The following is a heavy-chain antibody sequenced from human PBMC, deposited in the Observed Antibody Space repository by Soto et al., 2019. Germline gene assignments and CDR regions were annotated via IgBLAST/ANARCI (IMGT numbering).Heavy chain of an antibody. D-gene: IGHD1-26*01. CDR2: IYYSGGT. J-gene: IGHJ4*02. Sequence: PSETLSLTCIVSGGSISGYYWTWIRQPPGKGLEWIANIYYSGGTTYNPSLKSRVTMSLDTSKNQFSLKLGSVTAADTAVYYCARDYFLWYFDYWGRGTLVTVSS. V-gene: IGHV4-59*01. CDR3: ARDYFLWYFDY. CDR1: GGSISGYY.